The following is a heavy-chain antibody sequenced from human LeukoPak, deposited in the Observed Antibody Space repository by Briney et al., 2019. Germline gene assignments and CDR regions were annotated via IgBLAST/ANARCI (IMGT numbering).Heavy chain of an antibody. V-gene: IGHV1-3*01. Sequence: GASVKVSCKASGYTFTSYAMHWVRQAPGQRLEWMGWINAGNGNTKYSQKFQGRVTITRDTSASTAYMELSSLRSEDTAVYYCARDRDSQPFWYFDLWGRGTLVTVSS. D-gene: IGHD2-15*01. CDR2: INAGNGNT. J-gene: IGHJ2*01. CDR1: GYTFTSYA. CDR3: ARDRDSQPFWYFDL.